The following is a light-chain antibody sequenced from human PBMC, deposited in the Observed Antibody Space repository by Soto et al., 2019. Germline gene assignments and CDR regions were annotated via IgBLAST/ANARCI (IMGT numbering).Light chain of an antibody. Sequence: DIQLTQSPSFLSASVGDRVTITCRASQGISSYLAWYQQKPGKAPKLLISAAFTLQSGVPSRFSGSGSGTEFTLTISSLQPEDFATYYCQQLNSFPVGQGTKLEI. CDR3: QQLNSFP. CDR1: QGISSY. J-gene: IGKJ2*01. V-gene: IGKV1-9*01. CDR2: AAF.